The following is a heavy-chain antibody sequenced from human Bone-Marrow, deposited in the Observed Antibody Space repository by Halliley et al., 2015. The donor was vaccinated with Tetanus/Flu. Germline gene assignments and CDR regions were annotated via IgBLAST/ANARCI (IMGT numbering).Heavy chain of an antibody. V-gene: IGHV3-23*01. CDR2: SGTTT. J-gene: IGHJ5*02. CDR3: AKGPFGDSGGYLVFRGWFDP. D-gene: IGHD3-22*01. Sequence: SGTTTHFADSVKGRFTISRDNSKNTVYLQINSLRADDTAVYHCAKGPFGDSGGYLVFRGWFDPWGQGTLVTVSS.